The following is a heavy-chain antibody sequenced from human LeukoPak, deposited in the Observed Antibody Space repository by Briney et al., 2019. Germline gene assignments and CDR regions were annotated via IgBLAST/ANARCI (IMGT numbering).Heavy chain of an antibody. CDR1: GGSISSHY. D-gene: IGHD2/OR15-2a*01. CDR3: GPREDSTTNAYDY. CDR2: ISGEGVTI. Sequence: PSETLSLTCSVSGGSISSHYWSWIRQPPGKGLEWVSAISGEGVTIYYADSVKGRFTISRDNSKNTLYLQMNSLTAEDTAVYYCGPREDSTTNAYDYWGQGTLVTVSS. J-gene: IGHJ4*02. V-gene: IGHV3-23*01.